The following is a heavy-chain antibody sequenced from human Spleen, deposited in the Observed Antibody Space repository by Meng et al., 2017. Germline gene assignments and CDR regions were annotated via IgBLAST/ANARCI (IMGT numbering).Heavy chain of an antibody. CDR1: GFTFSSYA. V-gene: IGHV3-30*04. Sequence: GGSLRLSCAASGFTFSSYAMHWVRQAPGKGLEWVALISYDGSNKYSADSVKGRFTISRDNSKNMLHLQMNSLRAEDTAVYYCARSLDYGDYPATVNYYYGMDVWGQGTTVTVSS. D-gene: IGHD4-17*01. J-gene: IGHJ6*02. CDR3: ARSLDYGDYPATVNYYYGMDV. CDR2: ISYDGSNK.